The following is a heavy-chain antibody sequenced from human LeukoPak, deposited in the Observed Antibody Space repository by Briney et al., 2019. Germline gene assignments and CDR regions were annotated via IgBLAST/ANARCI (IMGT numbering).Heavy chain of an antibody. CDR1: GFTFSSYA. V-gene: IGHV3-23*01. D-gene: IGHD2-2*01. CDR2: ISGSGGST. J-gene: IGHJ4*02. CDR3: AKDIWDIVVVPAAILDY. Sequence: GGSLRLSCAASGFTFSSYAMHWVRQAPGRGLEWVSAISGSGGSTYYADSVKGRFTISRDNSKNTLYLQMNSLRAEDTAVYYCAKDIWDIVVVPAAILDYWGQGTLVTVSS.